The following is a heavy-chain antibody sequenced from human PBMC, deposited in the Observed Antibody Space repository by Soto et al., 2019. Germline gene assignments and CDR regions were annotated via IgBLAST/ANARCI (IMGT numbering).Heavy chain of an antibody. Sequence: PSETLSLTCTVSGGSISSCGYYWSWIRQHPGKGLEWIGYIYYSGSTYYDPSLKSRVTISVDTSKNQFSLELSSVTAADTAVYYCARDRREVAGLDYWGQGTLVTVSS. D-gene: IGHD6-19*01. CDR3: ARDRREVAGLDY. CDR2: IYYSGST. V-gene: IGHV4-31*03. J-gene: IGHJ4*02. CDR1: GGSISSCGYY.